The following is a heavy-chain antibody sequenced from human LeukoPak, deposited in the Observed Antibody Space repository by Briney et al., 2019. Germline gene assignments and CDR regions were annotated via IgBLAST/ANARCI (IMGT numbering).Heavy chain of an antibody. J-gene: IGHJ4*02. CDR2: INPNSGGT. CDR1: GYTFTGYY. CDR3: ARAMVRYFDWLHIDY. D-gene: IGHD3-9*01. V-gene: IGHV1-2*06. Sequence: ASVKVSCKASGYTFTGYYMHWVRQAPGQGLEWMGRINPNSGGTNYAQKFQGRVTMTRDTSISTAYMELSRLRSDDTAVYYCARAMVRYFDWLHIDYWGQGTLVTVSS.